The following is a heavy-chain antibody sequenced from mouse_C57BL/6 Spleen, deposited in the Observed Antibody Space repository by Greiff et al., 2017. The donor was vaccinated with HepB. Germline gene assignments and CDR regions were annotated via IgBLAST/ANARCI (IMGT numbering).Heavy chain of an antibody. V-gene: IGHV1-81*01. Sequence: VQLQESGAELARPGASVKLSCKASGYTFTSYGISWVKQRTGQGLEWIGEIYPRSGNTYYNEKFKGKATLTADKSSSTAYMELRSLTSEDSAVYFCARELRLRSYYFDYWGQGTTLTVSS. J-gene: IGHJ2*01. CDR1: GYTFTSYG. CDR2: IYPRSGNT. CDR3: ARELRLRSYYFDY. D-gene: IGHD3-2*02.